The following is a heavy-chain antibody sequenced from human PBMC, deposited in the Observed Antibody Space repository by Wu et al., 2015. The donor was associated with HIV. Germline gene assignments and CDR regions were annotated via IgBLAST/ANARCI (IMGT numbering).Heavy chain of an antibody. Sequence: QVQLVQSGAEVKKPGASVKVSCKASGYTFTGYYMHWVRQAPGQGLEWMGWINPNSGGTNYAQKFQGRVTMTRDTSITTAYMELSRLTSDDTAVYYCAKGDYYGSGSRAFDIWGQGTMVTVSS. CDR2: INPNSGGT. CDR3: AKGDYYGSGSRAFDI. D-gene: IGHD3-10*01. CDR1: GYTFTGYY. J-gene: IGHJ3*02. V-gene: IGHV1-2*02.